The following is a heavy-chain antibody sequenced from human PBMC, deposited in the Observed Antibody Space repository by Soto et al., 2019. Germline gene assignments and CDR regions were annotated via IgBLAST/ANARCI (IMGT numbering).Heavy chain of an antibody. CDR3: AKDKGIQLWPPVLDY. J-gene: IGHJ4*02. V-gene: IGHV3-9*01. CDR2: ISWNSGSI. D-gene: IGHD5-18*01. Sequence: GGSLRLSCAASGFTFDDYAMHWVRQAPGKGLEWVSGISWNSGSIGYADSVKGRFTISRDNAKNSLYLQMNSLRAEDTALYYCAKDKGIQLWPPVLDYWGQGTLVTVSS. CDR1: GFTFDDYA.